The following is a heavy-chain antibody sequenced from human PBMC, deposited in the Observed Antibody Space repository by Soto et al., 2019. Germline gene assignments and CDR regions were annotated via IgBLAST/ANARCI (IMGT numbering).Heavy chain of an antibody. Sequence: EVQLVESGGGLIQPGGSLRLSCAASGFTVSSNYMSWVRQAPGEGLEWVSVIYSGGNTYNADSVKGRFTISRDNSKNTLYLQMDSLRAEDTAVYYCARGVGLAARAWLDYWGQGTLVTVSS. D-gene: IGHD6-6*01. V-gene: IGHV3-53*02. CDR2: IYSGGNT. CDR3: ARGVGLAARAWLDY. CDR1: GFTVSSNY. J-gene: IGHJ4*02.